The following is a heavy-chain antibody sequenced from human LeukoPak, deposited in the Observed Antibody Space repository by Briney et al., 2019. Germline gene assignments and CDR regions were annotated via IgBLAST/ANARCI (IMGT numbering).Heavy chain of an antibody. CDR2: IKQDGSEK. CDR3: ARDLSKRMVRGDWFDP. J-gene: IGHJ5*02. D-gene: IGHD3-10*01. Sequence: GGSLRLSCAASGFTFSSYWMSWVRQAPGKGLEWVANIKQDGSEKYYVDSVKGRFTISRDNAKNSLYLQMNSLRAEDTAVYDCARDLSKRMVRGDWFDPWGQGTLVTVSS. V-gene: IGHV3-7*01. CDR1: GFTFSSYW.